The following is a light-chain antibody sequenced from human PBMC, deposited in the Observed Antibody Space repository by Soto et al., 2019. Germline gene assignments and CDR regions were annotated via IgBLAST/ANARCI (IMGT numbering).Light chain of an antibody. V-gene: IGKV1-12*01. J-gene: IGKJ3*01. CDR1: QRISTW. CDR3: QQAESLPFS. Sequence: DIQMTQSPSSVSASVGDRVTITCRASQRISTWLAWYQQKPGKAPKLLIYSASTLQSGVPSRFSGSGSGTDFTLTISNLETEDFATYYCQQAESLPFSFGPGTTVDVK. CDR2: SAS.